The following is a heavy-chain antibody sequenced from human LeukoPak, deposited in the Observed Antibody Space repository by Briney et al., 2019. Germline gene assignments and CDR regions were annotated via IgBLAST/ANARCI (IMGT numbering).Heavy chain of an antibody. CDR3: ARGAAGTFDY. CDR1: GFTFSSYG. J-gene: IGHJ4*02. D-gene: IGHD6-13*01. Sequence: GGSLRLSCAASGFTFSSYGIHWVRQAPGEGLEWVAVLSYDGSNKYYADSVKGRFTISRDNAKNSLYLQMNSLRAEDTAVYYCARGAAGTFDYWGQGTLVTVSS. CDR2: LSYDGSNK. V-gene: IGHV3-33*08.